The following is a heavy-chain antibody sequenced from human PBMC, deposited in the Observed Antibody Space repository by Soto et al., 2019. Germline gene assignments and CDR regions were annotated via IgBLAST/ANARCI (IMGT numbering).Heavy chain of an antibody. CDR1: GYSFTSNW. CDR2: IYPGDSDT. D-gene: IGHD3-22*01. CDR3: ARMDSSALGIDY. V-gene: IGHV5-51*01. Sequence: GESLKISCKGSGYSFTSNWIGWVRQMPGKGLEWMGIIYPGDSDTRYSPPFQGQVTISADKSISTAYLQWSRLKALDSAMYYCARMDSSALGIDYWGQGTLVTVS. J-gene: IGHJ4*02.